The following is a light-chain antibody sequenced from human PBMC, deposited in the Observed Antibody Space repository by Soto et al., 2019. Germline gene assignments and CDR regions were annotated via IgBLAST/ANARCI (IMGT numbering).Light chain of an antibody. J-gene: IGKJ4*02. CDR3: QQGYSPLLT. V-gene: IGKV1-39*01. CDR2: ATS. CDR1: QSISKY. Sequence: DIHMTQSPPSLSASVGDRVTLTCRASQSISKYLNWYQVKSGKGPKLLIYATSTLQSGVPSRFSGSGSGTEFTLTINDLQPEDFAVYYCQQGYSPLLTFGVGTRVEIK.